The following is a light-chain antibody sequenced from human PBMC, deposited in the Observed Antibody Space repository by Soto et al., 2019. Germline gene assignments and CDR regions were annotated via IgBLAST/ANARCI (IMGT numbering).Light chain of an antibody. J-gene: IGLJ3*02. CDR3: QTWGTGIRV. CDR1: SGHSSYA. Sequence: QSVLTQSPSASASLGASVKLTCTLSSGHSSYAIAWHQQQPEKGSRYLMKFNSDGSHSKGDGIPDRFSGSSSGAERYLTISSLQSEDEADYYCQTWGTGIRVFGGGTKVTVL. CDR2: FNSDGSH. V-gene: IGLV4-69*01.